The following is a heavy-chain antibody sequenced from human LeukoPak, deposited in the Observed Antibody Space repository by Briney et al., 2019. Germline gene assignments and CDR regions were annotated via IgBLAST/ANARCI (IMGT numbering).Heavy chain of an antibody. J-gene: IGHJ4*02. Sequence: TGGSLRLSCAASGFTFDDYAMHWVRQVPGKGLGWVSGISWNSGSIGYADSVKGRFTISRDNAKNSLYLQMNSLRAEDTALYYCAKDISPLLGYYFDYWGQGTLVTVSS. D-gene: IGHD7-27*01. CDR3: AKDISPLLGYYFDY. CDR1: GFTFDDYA. V-gene: IGHV3-9*01. CDR2: ISWNSGSI.